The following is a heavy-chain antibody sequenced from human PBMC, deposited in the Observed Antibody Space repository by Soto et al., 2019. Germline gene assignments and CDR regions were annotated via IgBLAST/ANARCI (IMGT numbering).Heavy chain of an antibody. CDR1: GGSISSYY. J-gene: IGHJ4*02. CDR2: IHTSGST. V-gene: IGHV4-4*07. CDR3: ARAKDVSPSE. Sequence: SETLSLTCTVSGGSISSYYWTRIRQSAGKGLEWIGRIHTSGSTNYNPSLKSRVTMSVDTSKNQFSLNMSSVTAADTAVYYCARAKDVSPSEWGQGTLVTV.